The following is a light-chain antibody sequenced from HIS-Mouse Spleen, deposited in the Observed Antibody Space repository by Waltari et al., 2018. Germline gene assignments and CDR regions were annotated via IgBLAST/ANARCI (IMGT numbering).Light chain of an antibody. CDR2: WAS. CDR1: QSVLYSSNNKNY. CDR3: QQYYSTPLT. Sequence: DIVMTQSPDSLAVSLCERATINCKSSQSVLYSSNNKNYLAWYQQKPGQPPKLLIYWASTRESGVPDRCSGSGSGTDFTLTISSLQAEDVAVYYCQQYYSTPLTFGGGTKVEIK. V-gene: IGKV4-1*01. J-gene: IGKJ4*01.